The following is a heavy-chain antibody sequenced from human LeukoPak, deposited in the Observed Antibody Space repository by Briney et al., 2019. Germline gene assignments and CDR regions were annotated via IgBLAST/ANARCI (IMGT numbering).Heavy chain of an antibody. Sequence: SETLSLTCTVSGGSLSSYYWSWIRQPPGKGLEWIGYIYYSGSTNYNPSLKSRVTISVDTSKNQFSLKLSSVTAADTAVYYCARDGYSYLDDGRYYYYYMDVWGKGTTVTVSS. CDR1: GGSLSSYY. V-gene: IGHV4-59*01. J-gene: IGHJ6*03. CDR3: ARDGYSYLDDGRYYYYYMDV. CDR2: IYYSGST. D-gene: IGHD5-18*01.